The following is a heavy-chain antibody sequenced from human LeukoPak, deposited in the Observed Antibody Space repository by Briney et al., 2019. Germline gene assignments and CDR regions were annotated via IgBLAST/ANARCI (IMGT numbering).Heavy chain of an antibody. CDR3: ARGRVLLDY. D-gene: IGHD3-10*01. J-gene: IGHJ4*02. Sequence: SETLSLTCTVSGGSIRSSYYYWGWIRQPPGKGLEWIGSIYDSGSTYYNPSLKSRVTISVDTSKNQFSLKLSSVTAADTAVYYCARGRVLLDYWGQGTLVTVSS. V-gene: IGHV4-39*07. CDR2: IYDSGST. CDR1: GGSIRSSYYY.